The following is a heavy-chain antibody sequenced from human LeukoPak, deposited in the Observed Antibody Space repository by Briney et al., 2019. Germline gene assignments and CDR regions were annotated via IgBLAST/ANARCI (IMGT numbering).Heavy chain of an antibody. J-gene: IGHJ4*02. D-gene: IGHD3-9*01. CDR2: ISGSGYTT. CDR1: RFTLSSYA. Sequence: GGSLRLSCVASRFTLSSYAMSWVRQGPGKGLEWVSAISGSGYTTYYADSVKGRFTISRDNSKNTLYLQMNSLRAEDTAVYYCAKDEHDDILTGLGYYFDYWGQGTLVTVSS. V-gene: IGHV3-23*01. CDR3: AKDEHDDILTGLGYYFDY.